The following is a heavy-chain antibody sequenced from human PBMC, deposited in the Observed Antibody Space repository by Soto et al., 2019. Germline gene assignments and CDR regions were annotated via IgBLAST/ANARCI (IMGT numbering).Heavy chain of an antibody. D-gene: IGHD7-27*01. Sequence: GGSLRLSCAASGFTFSSYGMHWVRQAPGKGLEWVAVIWYDGSNKYYADSVKGRFTISRDNSKNTLYLQMNSLRAEDTAVYYCARDLEENWGPTGIDYWGQGTLVTVSS. CDR3: ARDLEENWGPTGIDY. CDR2: IWYDGSNK. CDR1: GFTFSSYG. V-gene: IGHV3-33*01. J-gene: IGHJ4*02.